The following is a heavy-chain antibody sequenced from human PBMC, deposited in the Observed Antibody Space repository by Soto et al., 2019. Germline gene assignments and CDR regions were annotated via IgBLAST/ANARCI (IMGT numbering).Heavy chain of an antibody. CDR3: AIGPRNSWTCDF. V-gene: IGHV1-69*01. D-gene: IGHD6-13*01. Sequence: QVQVVQSGAEVKKPGASGKAACKASGGTFSNDAISGVRQAPGHGLEWVGGISPLTETPVYAQTVQGRLTITADEITSAAYMELSSLRSDDTAVYYCAIGPRNSWTCDFWGQGTLVTVSS. CDR1: GGTFSNDA. CDR2: ISPLTETP. J-gene: IGHJ4*02.